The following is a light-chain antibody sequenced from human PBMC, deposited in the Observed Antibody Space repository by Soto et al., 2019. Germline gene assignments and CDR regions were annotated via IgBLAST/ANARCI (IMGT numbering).Light chain of an antibody. J-gene: IGKJ5*01. V-gene: IGKV3-20*01. Sequence: EIVLTQSPGTLSLSPGERVTLSCRASETISSSYLAWYQQKPGQAPRLLIYGSSSRATGIPDRFSGSGSGTDFTLTISRLEPEDFAVYYCQQYGSSPITFGQGTRLEIK. CDR2: GSS. CDR1: ETISSSY. CDR3: QQYGSSPIT.